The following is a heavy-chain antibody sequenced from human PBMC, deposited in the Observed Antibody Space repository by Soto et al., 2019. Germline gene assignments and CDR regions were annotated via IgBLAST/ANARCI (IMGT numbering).Heavy chain of an antibody. J-gene: IGHJ6*02. Sequence: QVQLQESGPGLVKPSQTLSLTCTVSGGSISSGGYYWSWIRQHPGKGLEWIGYIYYSGSTYYNPSLKSRVNISVDTSKNQFSLKLSSVTAADTAVYYCATLRYFDWLLPYGMDVWGQGTTVTVSS. CDR2: IYYSGST. CDR3: ATLRYFDWLLPYGMDV. V-gene: IGHV4-31*03. D-gene: IGHD3-9*01. CDR1: GGSISSGGYY.